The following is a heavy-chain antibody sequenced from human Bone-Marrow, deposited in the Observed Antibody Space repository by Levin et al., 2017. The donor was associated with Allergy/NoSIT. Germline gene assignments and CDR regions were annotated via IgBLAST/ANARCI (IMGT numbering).Heavy chain of an antibody. CDR2: TSSRSTYI. CDR3: ARSVDSAMVSGRVGAFDI. V-gene: IGHV3-21*01. D-gene: IGHD5-18*01. Sequence: PGESLKISCAASGFSFTSYTMSWVRQAPGKGLEWVSSTSSRSTYIYYAASVKGRFTISRDNAMDSLYLQMKSLRVEDTAVYYCARSVDSAMVSGRVGAFDIRGQGTMVTISS. J-gene: IGHJ3*02. CDR1: GFSFTSYT.